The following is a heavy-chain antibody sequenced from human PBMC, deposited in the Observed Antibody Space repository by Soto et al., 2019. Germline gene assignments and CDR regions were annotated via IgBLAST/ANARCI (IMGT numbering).Heavy chain of an antibody. CDR2: IYYSGST. V-gene: IGHV4-31*03. Sequence: SETLSLTCTVSGGSISSGGYYWSWIRQHPGKGLEWIGYIYYSGSTYYNPSLKSRVTISVDTSKNQFSLKLGSVTAAETAVYYSASGRSSWFPIDYWGQGTLVTVSS. D-gene: IGHD6-13*01. J-gene: IGHJ4*02. CDR3: ASGRSSWFPIDY. CDR1: GGSISSGGYY.